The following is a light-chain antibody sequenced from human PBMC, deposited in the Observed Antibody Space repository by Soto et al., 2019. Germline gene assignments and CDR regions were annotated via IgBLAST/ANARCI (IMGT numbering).Light chain of an antibody. V-gene: IGLV2-14*01. CDR3: SSYTTSSTLL. CDR1: SSDISANNY. Sequence: QSVLTQPASVSGSLGQSITISCTGTSSDISANNYVSWYQQPPDNAPKLMIYEVSNRPSGVSNRFSGSKSGNTASLTISGLQAEDEADYYCSSYTTSSTLLFGGGTKLTVL. J-gene: IGLJ2*01. CDR2: EVS.